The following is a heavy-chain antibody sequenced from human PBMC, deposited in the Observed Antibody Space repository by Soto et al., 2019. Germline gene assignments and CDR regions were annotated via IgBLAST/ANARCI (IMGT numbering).Heavy chain of an antibody. J-gene: IGHJ5*02. D-gene: IGHD3-22*01. CDR2: IVVGSGNT. CDR3: ATVSPYYDSSGYSNWFDP. Sequence: GASVKVSCKASGFTFTSSAVQWVRQARGQRLEWIGWIVVGSGNTNYAQKFQERVTITRDMSTSTAYMELSSLRSEDTAVYYCATVSPYYDSSGYSNWFDPWGQGTLVTVSS. V-gene: IGHV1-58*01. CDR1: GFTFTSSA.